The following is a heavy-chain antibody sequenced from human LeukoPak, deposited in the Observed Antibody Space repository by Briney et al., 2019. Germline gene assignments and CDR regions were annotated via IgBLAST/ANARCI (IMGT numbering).Heavy chain of an antibody. CDR1: GYTFTGYY. D-gene: IGHD6-6*01. CDR3: ARGIKERYSSSSAAMRFDY. CDR2: INRNSGGA. J-gene: IGHJ4*02. Sequence: ASVKVSCKASGYTFTGYYMHWVRQPPGQGLEWMGWINRNSGGANYAQKFQGRVTMTRDTSISTAYMELSRLRSDDTAVYYCARGIKERYSSSSAAMRFDYWGQGTLVTVSS. V-gene: IGHV1-2*02.